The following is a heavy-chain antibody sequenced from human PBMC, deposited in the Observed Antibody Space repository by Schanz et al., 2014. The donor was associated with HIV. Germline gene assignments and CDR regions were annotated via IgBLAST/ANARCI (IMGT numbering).Heavy chain of an antibody. D-gene: IGHD6-6*01. CDR1: GYTFTGYY. CDR3: AREPSFSGLDV. Sequence: QVQLVQSGAEVKKPGASVKVSCKASGYTFTGYYLHWIRPPPGQGLEWMGWFNPNSGGRIYPQKFEGRVTMTRDTSISTAYMELSSLRYDDTAVYYCAREPSFSGLDVWGQGTTVIVSS. J-gene: IGHJ6*02. V-gene: IGHV1-2*02. CDR2: FNPNSGGR.